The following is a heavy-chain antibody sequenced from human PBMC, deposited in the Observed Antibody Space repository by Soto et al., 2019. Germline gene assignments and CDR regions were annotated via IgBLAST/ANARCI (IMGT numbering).Heavy chain of an antibody. J-gene: IGHJ3*01. CDR3: AKGGPDCASTTCYLLVAFDL. CDR1: GFTFSSYV. CDR2: ISHDGNNK. V-gene: IGHV3-30*18. D-gene: IGHD2-2*01. Sequence: QVQLVQSGGGVVQPGRSLRLSCAASGFTFSSYVTHWVRQAPGKGLEWVAVISHDGNNKYYADSVKGRFTISRDNSKNTLYLQMNSLRTEDTAVYYCAKGGPDCASTTCYLLVAFDLWGHGTMVTVSS.